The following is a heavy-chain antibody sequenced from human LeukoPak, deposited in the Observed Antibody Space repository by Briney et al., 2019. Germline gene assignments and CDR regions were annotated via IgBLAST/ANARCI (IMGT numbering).Heavy chain of an antibody. Sequence: SETLSLTCTVSGGSISSYYWSWIRQPPGKGLEWIGEINHSGSTNYNPSLKSRVTISVDTSKNQFSLKLSSVTAADTAVYYCARGRYYDFWSGYYITYYFDYWGQGTLVTVSS. D-gene: IGHD3-3*01. CDR1: GGSISSYY. CDR3: ARGRYYDFWSGYYITYYFDY. J-gene: IGHJ4*02. V-gene: IGHV4-34*01. CDR2: INHSGST.